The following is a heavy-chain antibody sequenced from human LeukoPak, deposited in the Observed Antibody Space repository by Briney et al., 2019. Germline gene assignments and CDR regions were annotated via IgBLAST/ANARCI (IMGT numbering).Heavy chain of an antibody. V-gene: IGHV4-39*07. CDR2: IFYSGET. CDR1: GGPIDRSIYY. J-gene: IGHJ4*02. CDR3: ARVGGVSPRRNFDY. Sequence: SETLSLTCTASGGPIDRSIYYWGWIRQPPGKGLEWIGSIFYSGETEYNPSLKSRVAMSLDTSKNEFSLKMTSVTAADTAVYFCARVGGVSPRRNFDYWVQGRLVTVSS. D-gene: IGHD3-16*01.